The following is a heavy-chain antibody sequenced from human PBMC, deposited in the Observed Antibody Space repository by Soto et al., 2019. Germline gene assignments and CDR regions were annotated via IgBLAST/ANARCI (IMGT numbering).Heavy chain of an antibody. J-gene: IGHJ5*02. D-gene: IGHD3-3*01. V-gene: IGHV3-23*01. Sequence: AISGSGGSTYYADSVKGRFTISRDNSKNTLYLQMNSLSAEDTAVYYRAKDSPEIFTIPNWFDPWGQGTLVTVSS. CDR2: ISGSGGST. CDR3: AKDSPEIFTIPNWFDP.